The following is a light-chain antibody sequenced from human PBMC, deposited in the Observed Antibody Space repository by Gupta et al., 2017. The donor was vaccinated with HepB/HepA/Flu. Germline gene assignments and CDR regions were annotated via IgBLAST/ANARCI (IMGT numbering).Light chain of an antibody. Sequence: QSALTQPPSASGSPGPSVTISCTGTSSDVGAYNYVTWYQQHPGKAPKLMLYEVNNRPSGVPDRFSGSKSGNTASLTVSGRQAEEEADYYCSSYAGSNNLVFGGGTKLTVL. J-gene: IGLJ2*01. CDR3: SSYAGSNNLV. CDR1: SSDVGAYNY. V-gene: IGLV2-8*01. CDR2: EVN.